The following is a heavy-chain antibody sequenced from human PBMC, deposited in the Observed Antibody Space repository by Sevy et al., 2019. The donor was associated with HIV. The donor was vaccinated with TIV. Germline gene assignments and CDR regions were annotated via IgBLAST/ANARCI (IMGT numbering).Heavy chain of an antibody. D-gene: IGHD1-20*01. CDR2: TFYRSNWYN. CDR1: GDSVSSNNAA. J-gene: IGHJ6*02. CDR3: ARDGLTYGGMDV. Sequence: SQTLSLTCAISGDSVSSNNAAWNWIRQSPSRGLEWLGRTFYRSNWYNDYAVSMKGRITINPDTSKNQLSLQLTSVTPEDTAVYYCARDGLTYGGMDVWGQGTTVTVS. V-gene: IGHV6-1*01.